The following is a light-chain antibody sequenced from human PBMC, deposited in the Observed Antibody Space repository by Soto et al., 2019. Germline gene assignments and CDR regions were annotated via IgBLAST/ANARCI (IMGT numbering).Light chain of an antibody. CDR3: QSYESSSVV. CDR2: EDN. Sequence: LTQPHSVSESPGKTVTISCTRSSGSIASNYVQWYQQRPGSAPTIVIYEDNQRPSGVPDRFSGSIDSSSNSASLTISGLKAEDEADYYCQSYESSSVVFGGGTKLTVL. J-gene: IGLJ2*01. V-gene: IGLV6-57*04. CDR1: SGSIASNY.